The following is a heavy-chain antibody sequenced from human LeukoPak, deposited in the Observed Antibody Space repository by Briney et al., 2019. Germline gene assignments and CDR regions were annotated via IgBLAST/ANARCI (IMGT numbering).Heavy chain of an antibody. V-gene: IGHV3-11*04. J-gene: IGHJ4*02. Sequence: KSGGSLRLSCAASGFTFSDYYMSWIRQAPGKGLEWVSYISSSGSTIYYADSVKGRFTISRDNAKNSLYLQMNSLRAEDTAVYYCARASGIVVVPAAKEFDYWGQGTLVTVSS. D-gene: IGHD2-2*01. CDR1: GFTFSDYY. CDR2: ISSSGSTI. CDR3: ARASGIVVVPAAKEFDY.